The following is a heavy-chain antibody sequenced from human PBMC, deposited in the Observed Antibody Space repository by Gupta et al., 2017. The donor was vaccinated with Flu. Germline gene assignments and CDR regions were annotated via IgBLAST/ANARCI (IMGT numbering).Heavy chain of an antibody. J-gene: IGHJ5*02. Sequence: EEQLLESGGGSVQPGGSLRLSCVGSGLPFDRFALRWVGTSPGKGLEWVSGINAGGSRTFYADSVKGRFTISRDNSRNALFLQMNSLRVEDTATYSCAKEDTAVAGNDNWFQPWGQGTLVTVSS. V-gene: IGHV3-23*01. CDR2: INAGGSRT. CDR1: GLPFDRFA. D-gene: IGHD6-19*01. CDR3: AKEDTAVAGNDNWFQP.